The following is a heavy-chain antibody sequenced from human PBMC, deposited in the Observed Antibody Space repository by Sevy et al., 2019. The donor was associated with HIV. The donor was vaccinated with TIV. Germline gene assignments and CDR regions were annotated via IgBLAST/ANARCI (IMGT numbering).Heavy chain of an antibody. V-gene: IGHV4-34*01. Sequence: SETLSLTCAVYGGSFSGYYWSWIRQPPGKGLEWIGEINHSGSTNCNPSLKSRVTISVDTSKNQFSLKLSSVTAADTAVYYCARGQVTAAAGSWFDPWGQGTLVTVSS. CDR1: GGSFSGYY. CDR2: INHSGST. D-gene: IGHD6-13*01. CDR3: ARGQVTAAAGSWFDP. J-gene: IGHJ5*02.